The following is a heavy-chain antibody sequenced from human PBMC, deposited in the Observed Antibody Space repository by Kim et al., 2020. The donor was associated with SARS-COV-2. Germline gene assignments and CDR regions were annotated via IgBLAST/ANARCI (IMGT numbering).Heavy chain of an antibody. CDR2: IIPIFGTA. CDR3: ASSTYYDILTGYTPGLGGAFDI. V-gene: IGHV1-69*13. CDR1: GGTFSSYA. Sequence: SVKVSCKASGGTFSSYAISWVRQAPGQGLEWMGGIIPIFGTANYAQKFQGRVTITADESTSTAYMELSSLRSEDTAVYYCASSTYYDILTGYTPGLGGAFDIWGQGTMVTVSS. D-gene: IGHD3-9*01. J-gene: IGHJ3*02.